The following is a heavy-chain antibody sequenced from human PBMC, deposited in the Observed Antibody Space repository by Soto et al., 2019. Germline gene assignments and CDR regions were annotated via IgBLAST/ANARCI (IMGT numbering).Heavy chain of an antibody. CDR3: AKDTDLEGTTDYYYGMDV. V-gene: IGHV3-23*01. Sequence: GGSLRLSCAASGFTFSSYAMSWVRQAPGKGLEWVSAISGSGGSTYYADSVKGRFTISRDNSKNTLYLQMNSLRAEDTAVYYCAKDTDLEGTTDYYYGMDVWGQGTTVTVSS. J-gene: IGHJ6*02. CDR2: ISGSGGST. CDR1: GFTFSSYA. D-gene: IGHD1-1*01.